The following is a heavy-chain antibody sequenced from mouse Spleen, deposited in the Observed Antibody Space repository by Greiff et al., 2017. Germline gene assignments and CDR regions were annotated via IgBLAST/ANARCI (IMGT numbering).Heavy chain of an antibody. CDR3: ASRTGTGFDY. Sequence: VHVKQSGAELVKPGASVKLSCTASGFNIKDYYMHWVKQRPEQGLEWIGRIDPEDGETKYAPKFQGKATITADTSSNTAYLQLSSLTSEDTAVYYCASRTGTGFDYWGQGTTLTVSS. J-gene: IGHJ2*01. CDR1: GFNIKDYY. CDR2: IDPEDGET. V-gene: IGHV14-2*01. D-gene: IGHD4-1*01.